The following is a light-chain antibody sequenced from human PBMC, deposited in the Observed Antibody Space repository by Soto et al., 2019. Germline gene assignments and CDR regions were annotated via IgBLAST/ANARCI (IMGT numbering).Light chain of an antibody. CDR3: SSYSRSINYV. V-gene: IGLV2-8*01. Sequence: QSALTQPPSASGSPGQSVTISCTGTNNDIGGYTYVSWYQQLPGKAPKLMIYEVNKRPSGIPHRLPGPKSGTPAYPTVPGLQPEDEAEYFCSSYSRSINYVFGTGTKVTVL. CDR2: EVN. CDR1: NNDIGGYTY. J-gene: IGLJ1*01.